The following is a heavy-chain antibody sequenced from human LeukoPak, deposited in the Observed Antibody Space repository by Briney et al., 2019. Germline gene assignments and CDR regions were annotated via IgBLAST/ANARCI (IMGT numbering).Heavy chain of an antibody. CDR3: AREVPYDILTGYTNDAFDI. J-gene: IGHJ3*02. D-gene: IGHD3-9*01. Sequence: ASVKVSCKASGYTFTSYHMHWVRQAPGQGLEWMGIINPSGGTTNYAQKFRGRVTMTRDMSTSTVYMELSSLRSEDTAVYYCAREVPYDILTGYTNDAFDIWGQGTMVTVSS. CDR1: GYTFTSYH. V-gene: IGHV1-46*01. CDR2: INPSGGTT.